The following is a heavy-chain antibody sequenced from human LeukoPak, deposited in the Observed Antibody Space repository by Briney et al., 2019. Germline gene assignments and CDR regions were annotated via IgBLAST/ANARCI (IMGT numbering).Heavy chain of an antibody. V-gene: IGHV3-9*01. J-gene: IGHJ4*02. CDR2: ISWNSGSI. CDR3: AKDWDYSSSYFDY. D-gene: IGHD6-6*01. Sequence: GGSLRLSCAASGFTFDDYAMHWVRQAPGKGLEWASSISWNSGSIGYADSVKGRFTISRDNAKNSLYLQMNSLRAEDTALYYCAKDWDYSSSYFDYWGQGTLVTVSS. CDR1: GFTFDDYA.